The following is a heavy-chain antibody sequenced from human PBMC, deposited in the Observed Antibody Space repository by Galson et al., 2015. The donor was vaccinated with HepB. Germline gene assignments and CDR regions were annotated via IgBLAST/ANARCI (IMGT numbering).Heavy chain of an antibody. J-gene: IGHJ4*02. V-gene: IGHV3-23*01. CDR3: AKGSDYYGSGTYHNGALYSDH. CDR1: GFGFGHYA. Sequence: SLRLSCAGSGFGFGHYAMSWARQAPGKGLEWLSAISGAGGSTYYPNSVRGRFTIARDNSKNALYLQMNGLRAEDTAVYYCAKGSDYYGSGTYHNGALYSDHWGQGTLVTVSS. D-gene: IGHD3-10*01. CDR2: ISGAGGST.